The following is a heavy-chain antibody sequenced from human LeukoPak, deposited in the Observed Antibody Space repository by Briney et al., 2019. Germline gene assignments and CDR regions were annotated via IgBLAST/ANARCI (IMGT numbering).Heavy chain of an antibody. CDR2: INHSGST. CDR3: ASGGAITMVRGVITYFDY. Sequence: SETLSLTCAVYGGSFSGYYWSWIRQPPGKGLEWIGEINHSGSTNYNPSLKSRVTISVDTSKNQFSLKLSSVTAADTAGYYCASGGAITMVRGVITYFDYWSQGTPVTVSS. J-gene: IGHJ4*02. V-gene: IGHV4-34*01. CDR1: GGSFSGYY. D-gene: IGHD3-10*01.